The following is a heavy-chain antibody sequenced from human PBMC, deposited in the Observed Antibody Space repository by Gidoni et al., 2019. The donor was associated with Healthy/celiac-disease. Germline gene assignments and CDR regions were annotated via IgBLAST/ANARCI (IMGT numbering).Heavy chain of an antibody. CDR3: ASSDLNDFWSGYYGTD. J-gene: IGHJ4*02. Sequence: QVQLVQSGAEVKKPGASVTVSCKASGYTFTSYAMHWVRQAPGQRLEWMGWINAGNGNTKYSQKFQGRVTITRDTSASTAYMELSSLRSEDTAVYYCASSDLNDFWSGYYGTDWGQGTLVTVSS. CDR2: INAGNGNT. CDR1: GYTFTSYA. D-gene: IGHD3-3*01. V-gene: IGHV1-3*01.